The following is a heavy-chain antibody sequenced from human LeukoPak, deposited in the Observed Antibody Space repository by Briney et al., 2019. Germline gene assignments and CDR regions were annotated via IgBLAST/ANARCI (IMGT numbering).Heavy chain of an antibody. D-gene: IGHD1-14*01. Sequence: GRSLRLSCAASGFTFSSYAMHWVRQAPGKGLEWVAVISYDGSNKYYADSVKGRFTISRDNSKNTLYLQMNSLRAEDTAVYYCARALTGSSYYYYYMDVWGKGTTVTVSS. J-gene: IGHJ6*03. CDR1: GFTFSSYA. V-gene: IGHV3-30-3*01. CDR3: ARALTGSSYYYYYMDV. CDR2: ISYDGSNK.